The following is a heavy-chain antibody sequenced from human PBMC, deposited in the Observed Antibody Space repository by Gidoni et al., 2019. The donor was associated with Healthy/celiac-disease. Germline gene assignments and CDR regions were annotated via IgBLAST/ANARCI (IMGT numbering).Heavy chain of an antibody. CDR2: ISAYNGNT. J-gene: IGHJ5*02. CDR1: GYTFSSYG. Sequence: QVQLVQSGAEVKKPGASVKVSCKASGYTFSSYGISWVRQAPGQGLEWMGWISAYNGNTNDAQKLQGRVTMTTDTSTSTAYMELRSLRSDDTAVYYCARFRSQGYNWNYPRGHWFDPWGQGTLVTVSS. D-gene: IGHD1-7*01. CDR3: ARFRSQGYNWNYPRGHWFDP. V-gene: IGHV1-18*01.